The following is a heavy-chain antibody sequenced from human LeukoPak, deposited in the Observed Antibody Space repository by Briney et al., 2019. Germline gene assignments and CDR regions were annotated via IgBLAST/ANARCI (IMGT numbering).Heavy chain of an antibody. J-gene: IGHJ6*03. CDR3: ARNPGDEPYYMDV. CDR1: VGSFSGYY. D-gene: IGHD2-21*01. CDR2: INHSGST. V-gene: IGHV4-34*01. Sequence: SETLSLTCAVYVGSFSGYYWSWIRQPPGKGLEWIGEINHSGSTNYNPSLKSRVTISVDTSKNQFSLKLSSVTAADTAVYYCARNPGDEPYYMDVWGKGTTVTVSS.